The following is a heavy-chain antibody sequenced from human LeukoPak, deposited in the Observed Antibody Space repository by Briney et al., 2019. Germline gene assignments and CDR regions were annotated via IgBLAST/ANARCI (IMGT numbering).Heavy chain of an antibody. CDR2: FSGSGSST. V-gene: IGHV3-23*01. J-gene: IGHJ5*02. D-gene: IGHD6-19*01. CDR1: GFTFSSYA. Sequence: GGSLRLSCAASGFTFSSYAMSWVRRAPGKGLEWVSTFSGSGSSTYYADSVKGRFTISRDNSKNTLYLQMNSLRFEDTAVYYCARDQPGTYTLSSTWGQGTLVTVSS. CDR3: ARDQPGTYTLSST.